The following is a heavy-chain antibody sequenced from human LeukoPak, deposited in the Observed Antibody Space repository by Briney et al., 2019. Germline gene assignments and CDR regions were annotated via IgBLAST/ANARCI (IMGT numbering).Heavy chain of an antibody. CDR3: AKGPLTTAAS. D-gene: IGHD4-17*01. CDR1: GFTFSSYG. J-gene: IGHJ5*02. V-gene: IGHV3-30*02. CDR2: IRYDGSNK. Sequence: GGSLRLSCAASGFTFSSYGMHWVRQAPGKGLEWVAFIRYDGSNKYYADSVKGRFTISRDNSKNTLYLQMNTLRAEDTAVYYCAKGPLTTAASWGQGTLVTVSS.